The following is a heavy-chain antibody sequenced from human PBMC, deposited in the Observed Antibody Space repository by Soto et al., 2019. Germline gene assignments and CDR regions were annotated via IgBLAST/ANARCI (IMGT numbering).Heavy chain of an antibody. CDR2: IKSKTDGGTT. Sequence: GGSLRLSCAASGFTFSNAWMNWVRQAPGKGLEWVGRIKSKTDGGTTDYAAPMKGRFTISRDDSKNTLYLQMNSLKTEDTAVYYCTTDTPYYYDSSGYYYWGQGTLVTVSS. V-gene: IGHV3-15*07. D-gene: IGHD3-22*01. CDR1: GFTFSNAW. CDR3: TTDTPYYYDSSGYYY. J-gene: IGHJ4*02.